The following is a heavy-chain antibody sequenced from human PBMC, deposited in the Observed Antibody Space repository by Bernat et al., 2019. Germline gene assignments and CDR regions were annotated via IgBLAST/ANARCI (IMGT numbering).Heavy chain of an antibody. CDR3: EKHGGIYCGSGSYFENWFDP. CDR1: GFTFSDSY. J-gene: IGHJ5*02. Sequence: QVQLVESGGGLVKPGGSLRLSCAASGFTFSDSYMSWIRQAPGKGLEWVSYISTSSTYTNYADSVKGRFTISRDNAKNSLYLQMNSLRAEDTAFYYCEKHGGIYCGSGSYFENWFDPWGQGTLVTVSS. D-gene: IGHD3-10*01. V-gene: IGHV3-11*05. CDR2: ISTSSTYT.